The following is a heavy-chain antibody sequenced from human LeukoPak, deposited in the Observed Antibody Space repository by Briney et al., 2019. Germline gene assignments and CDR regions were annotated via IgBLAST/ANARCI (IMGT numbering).Heavy chain of an antibody. CDR1: GCTISSTSYY. CDR3: ARPTTNDAFDI. Sequence: SETLSLTCTVSGCTISSTSYYWGCIRQPTGQGLEWIRNIYYSGSTNYNTSLKSRVTISVDTSKNQFSMKVSAVTDGNTAVYYCARPTTNDAFDIWGQGTMVTVSS. D-gene: IGHD4-17*01. CDR2: IYYSGST. J-gene: IGHJ3*02. V-gene: IGHV4-39*01.